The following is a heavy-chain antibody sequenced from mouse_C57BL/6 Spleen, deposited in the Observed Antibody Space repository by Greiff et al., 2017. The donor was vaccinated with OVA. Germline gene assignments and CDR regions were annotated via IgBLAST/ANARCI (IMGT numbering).Heavy chain of an antibody. J-gene: IGHJ4*01. CDR3: ARLYYSNYDAMDY. Sequence: VQLKESGGGLVQPGGSLSLSCAASGFTFTDYYMSWVRQPPGKALEWLGFIRNKANGYTTEYSASVKGRFTISRDNSQSILYLQMNALRAEDSATYYCARLYYSNYDAMDYWGQGTSVTVSS. D-gene: IGHD2-5*01. CDR1: GFTFTDYY. V-gene: IGHV7-3*01. CDR2: IRNKANGYTT.